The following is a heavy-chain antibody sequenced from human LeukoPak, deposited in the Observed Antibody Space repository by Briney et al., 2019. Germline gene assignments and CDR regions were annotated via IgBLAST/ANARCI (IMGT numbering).Heavy chain of an antibody. V-gene: IGHV4-4*02. CDR1: GGSISTTNW. CDR2: ISPTGRT. D-gene: IGHD1-26*01. Sequence: SETLSLTCGVSGGSISTTNWWSWARQPPGQGLEWIGEISPTGRTNYNPSLNSRVTMSIDESRNQLSLNLTSVTAADTAIYYCSRESGAFCPFGHWGQGTLVIVPS. J-gene: IGHJ4*02. CDR3: SRESGAFCPFGH.